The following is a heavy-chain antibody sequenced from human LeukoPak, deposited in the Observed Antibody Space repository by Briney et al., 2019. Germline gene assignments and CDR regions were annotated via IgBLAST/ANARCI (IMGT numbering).Heavy chain of an antibody. J-gene: IGHJ4*02. D-gene: IGHD3-9*01. Sequence: SETLSLTCTVSGGSISSYYWSWIRQPPGKGLEWIGYIYYSGSTNYNPSLKSRVTISVDTSKNHFFLKLSYLTAADTAVYYCARHQPLGSRYLGGNDYWGQGTLVTVSS. CDR2: IYYSGST. CDR1: GGSISSYY. V-gene: IGHV4-59*08. CDR3: ARHQPLGSRYLGGNDY.